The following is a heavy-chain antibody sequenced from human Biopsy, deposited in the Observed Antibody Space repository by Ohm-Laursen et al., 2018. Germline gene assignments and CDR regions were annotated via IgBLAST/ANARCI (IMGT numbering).Heavy chain of an antibody. CDR3: GRGQTVAPGYYGMDV. Sequence: LSLTCTASGFTFSPYSMNWVRQAPGQGLEWVSSISSSGSFIYFADSVKGRFTISRDNARNSLYLQMNSLRAEDTAVYYCGRGQTVAPGYYGMDVWGQGTTVTVSS. CDR1: GFTFSPYS. D-gene: IGHD4-17*01. CDR2: ISSSGSFI. J-gene: IGHJ6*02. V-gene: IGHV3-21*01.